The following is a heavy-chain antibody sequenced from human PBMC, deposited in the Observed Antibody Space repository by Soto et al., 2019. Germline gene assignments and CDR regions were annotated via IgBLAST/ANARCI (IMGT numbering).Heavy chain of an antibody. Sequence: QVQLVQSGAEVKKPGSSVKVSCKPSGGTLTNYTINWVRQAPGQGLEWMGRIIPLLDMAHYAQKFQGRVTISADKATSTAYLEVISLSSEDTAVYYCARLQYSGSASDSWGQGTVVSVSS. CDR1: GGTLTNYT. D-gene: IGHD5-12*01. J-gene: IGHJ4*02. V-gene: IGHV1-69*02. CDR2: IIPLLDMA. CDR3: ARLQYSGSASDS.